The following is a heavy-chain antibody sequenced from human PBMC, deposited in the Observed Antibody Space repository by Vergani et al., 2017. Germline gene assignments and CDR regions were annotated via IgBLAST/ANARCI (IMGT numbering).Heavy chain of an antibody. Sequence: APGKGLEWVSVIYSGGSTYYADSVKGRFTISRDNSKNSLYLQMNSLRTEDTALYYCAKDNTGSLDYWGQGTLVTVSS. V-gene: IGHV3-53*05. D-gene: IGHD1-1*01. CDR3: AKDNTGSLDY. J-gene: IGHJ4*02. CDR2: IYSGGST.